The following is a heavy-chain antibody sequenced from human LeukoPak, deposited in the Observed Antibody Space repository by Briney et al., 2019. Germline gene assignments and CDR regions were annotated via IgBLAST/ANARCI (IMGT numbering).Heavy chain of an antibody. J-gene: IGHJ3*02. CDR2: INQDGSEK. V-gene: IGHV3-7*01. CDR1: GFIFSSYW. CDR3: ARERKPWLVAADAFDI. Sequence: GGSLRLSFVSCGFIFSSYWMNGVRQAPGKGVDGVANINQDGSEKYYVDSVKGRFTISRDNAQNSLYMQMNSLRAADTAVYYCARERKPWLVAADAFDIWGQGKMVTVSS. D-gene: IGHD6-19*01.